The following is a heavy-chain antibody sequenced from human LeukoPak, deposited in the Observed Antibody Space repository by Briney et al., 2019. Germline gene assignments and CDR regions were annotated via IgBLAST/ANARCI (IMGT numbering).Heavy chain of an antibody. D-gene: IGHD3-16*01. CDR2: ITGSGGFT. Sequence: SGGSLRLSCAASGFPFSTYAMNWVRQAPGKGLEWVSVITGSGGFTQYADSVKGRFTISRDNSKNTLYLQMSNLRAEDTAVYFCARGGGLDVWGQGATVTVSS. J-gene: IGHJ6*02. CDR1: GFPFSTYA. V-gene: IGHV3-23*01. CDR3: ARGGGLDV.